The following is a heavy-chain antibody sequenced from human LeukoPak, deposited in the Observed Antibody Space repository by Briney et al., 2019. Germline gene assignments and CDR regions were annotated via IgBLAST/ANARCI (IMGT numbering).Heavy chain of an antibody. CDR2: IYYSGST. J-gene: IGHJ6*03. Sequence: SETLSLTCTVSGGSISSYYWSWIRQPPGKGLEWIGYIYYSGSTNYNPSLKSQVTISVDTSKNQFSLKLSSVTAADTAVYYCARDRGDGYNRAYYYYYYYMDVWGKGTTVTVSS. V-gene: IGHV4-59*01. CDR1: GGSISSYY. CDR3: ARDRGDGYNRAYYYYYYYMDV. D-gene: IGHD5-24*01.